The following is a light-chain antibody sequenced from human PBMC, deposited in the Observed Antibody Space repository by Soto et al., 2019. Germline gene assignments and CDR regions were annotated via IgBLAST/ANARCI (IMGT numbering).Light chain of an antibody. CDR1: RSNIGTNA. CDR3: AAWADSLNVLYV. J-gene: IGLJ1*01. CDR2: NNN. V-gene: IGLV1-44*01. Sequence: QSVLTQPPSASATPGQRVTISCSGSRSNIGTNAVNWYQQLPGTAPRLLIYNNNQRPSGVPDRFSGSKSGTPASLAISGLQSDDEATYFCAAWADSLNVLYVFGTGTKLTVL.